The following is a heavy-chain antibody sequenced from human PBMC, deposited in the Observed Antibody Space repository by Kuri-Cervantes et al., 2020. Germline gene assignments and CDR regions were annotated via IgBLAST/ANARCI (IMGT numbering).Heavy chain of an antibody. CDR3: AKDRRSEGITYYYGMDV. CDR2: ISYDVSNK. CDR1: GFNFSSSA. D-gene: IGHD3-10*01. Sequence: GESLKISCAASGFNFSSSAMHWVRQAPGKGLEWVVVISYDVSNKYYADSVKGRFTISRDNSKNTLYLQMNSLRAEDTAVYYCAKDRRSEGITYYYGMDVWGQGTTVTVSS. J-gene: IGHJ6*02. V-gene: IGHV3-30*18.